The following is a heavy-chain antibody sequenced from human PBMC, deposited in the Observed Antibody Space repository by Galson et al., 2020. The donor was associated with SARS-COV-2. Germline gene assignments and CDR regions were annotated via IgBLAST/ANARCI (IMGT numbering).Heavy chain of an antibody. Sequence: GGSLRLSCAASGFTFSSYGMHWVRQAPGKGLEWVAFIRYDGSNKYYADSVKGRFTISRDNSKNTLYLQMNSLRAEDTAVYYCAKDAYSGSYPGAFDIWGQGTMVTVSS. CDR2: IRYDGSNK. D-gene: IGHD1-26*01. CDR3: AKDAYSGSYPGAFDI. V-gene: IGHV3-30*02. J-gene: IGHJ3*02. CDR1: GFTFSSYG.